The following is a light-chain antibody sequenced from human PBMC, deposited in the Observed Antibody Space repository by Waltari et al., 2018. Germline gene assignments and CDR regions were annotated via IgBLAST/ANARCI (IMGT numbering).Light chain of an antibody. CDR1: SNDVGGYNY. Sequence: QSALTQPASVSGSPGQSIPISSTRTSNDVGGYNYVSWYQQHPGKAPKLMIYDVSNRPSGVSNRFSGSKSGNTASLTISGLQAEDEADYYCSSYTSSSTYVFGTGTKVTVL. CDR3: SSYTSSSTYV. J-gene: IGLJ1*01. CDR2: DVS. V-gene: IGLV2-14*03.